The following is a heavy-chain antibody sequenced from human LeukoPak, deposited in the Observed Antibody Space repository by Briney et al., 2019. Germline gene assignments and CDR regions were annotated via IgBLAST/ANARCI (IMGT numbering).Heavy chain of an antibody. D-gene: IGHD2-15*01. V-gene: IGHV4-30-4*01. J-gene: IGHJ4*02. CDR3: ARVLMAYCSGGSCSTSPFFDY. Sequence: SQTLSLTCTVSGGSISSGDYYWSWIRQPPGKGLEWIGYIYHSGSTYYNPSLKSRVTISVDTSKNQFSLKLSSVTAADTAVYYCARVLMAYCSGGSCSTSPFFDYWGQGTLVTVSS. CDR2: IYHSGST. CDR1: GGSISSGDYY.